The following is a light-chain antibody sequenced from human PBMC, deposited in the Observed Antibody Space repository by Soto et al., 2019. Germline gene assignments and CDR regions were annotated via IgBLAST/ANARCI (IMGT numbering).Light chain of an antibody. Sequence: EIVLTQSPGTLSLSPGERATLPCSASQTLSNSFIAWYQQKPGQAPRLLIYDTSSRATGVPDRYSGSGSGTDFTLTISRLEPEDFAVYFCQHYGNSLWTFGQGTKVDIK. V-gene: IGKV3-20*01. J-gene: IGKJ1*01. CDR3: QHYGNSLWT. CDR2: DTS. CDR1: QTLSNSF.